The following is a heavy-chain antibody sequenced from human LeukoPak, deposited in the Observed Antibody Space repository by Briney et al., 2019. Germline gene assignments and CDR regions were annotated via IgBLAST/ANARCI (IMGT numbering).Heavy chain of an antibody. J-gene: IGHJ4*02. CDR1: GGSFSGYY. D-gene: IGHD3-10*01. CDR2: INHSGST. CDR3: ARFDYYGSGSVGY. V-gene: IGHV4-34*01. Sequence: PSETLSLTCAVYGGSFSGYYWSWIRQPPGKRLEWIGEINHSGSTNYNPSPKSRVTISVDTSKNQFSLKLSSVTAADTAVYYCARFDYYGSGSVGYWGQGTLVTVSS.